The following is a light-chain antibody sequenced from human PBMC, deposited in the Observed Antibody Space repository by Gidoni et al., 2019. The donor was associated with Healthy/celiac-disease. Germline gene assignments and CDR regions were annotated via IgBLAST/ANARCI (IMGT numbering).Light chain of an antibody. V-gene: IGLV1-51*01. CDR1: SSSIGNNY. CDR3: GTWDSSLGGV. J-gene: IGLJ3*02. CDR2: DNN. Sequence: QSVLTQPPSVSAAPGQKVTISCPASSSSIGNNYVSWYQQLPGTAPKLLIYDNNKRPSGIPDRCSGSKSGTSATLGIAGLQTWDEADYYCGTWDSSLGGVFGGGTKLTVL.